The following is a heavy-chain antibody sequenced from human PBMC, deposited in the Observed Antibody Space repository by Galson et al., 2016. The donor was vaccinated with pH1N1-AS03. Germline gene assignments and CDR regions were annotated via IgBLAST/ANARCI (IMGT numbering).Heavy chain of an antibody. V-gene: IGHV4-39*01. Sequence: SETLSLTCTVSGGSISSSSYYWGWIRQPPGKGLEWIGSIYYSGSTYYNPSLKSRYTISVDTSKNQFSLKLSSVTAADTAVDYCARRVYGDYVNWFDPWGQGTLVTVSS. CDR3: ARRVYGDYVNWFDP. CDR1: GGSISSSSYY. J-gene: IGHJ5*02. CDR2: IYYSGST. D-gene: IGHD4-17*01.